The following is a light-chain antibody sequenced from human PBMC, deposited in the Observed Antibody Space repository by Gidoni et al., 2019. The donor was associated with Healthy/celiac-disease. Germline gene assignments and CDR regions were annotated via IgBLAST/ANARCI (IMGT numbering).Light chain of an antibody. CDR3: QAWDSSTAV. Sequence: SYELTQPTSVSVSPGQTASITCSGDKLGDKYACWYQQKPGKSPVLVIYQDSKRPSGIPERFSGSNSGNTATLTISGTQAMDEADYYCQAWDSSTAVFGGGTKLTVL. V-gene: IGLV3-1*01. CDR2: QDS. J-gene: IGLJ2*01. CDR1: KLGDKY.